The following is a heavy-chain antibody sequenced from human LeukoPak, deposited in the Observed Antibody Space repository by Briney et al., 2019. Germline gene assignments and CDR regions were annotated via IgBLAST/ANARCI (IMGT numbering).Heavy chain of an antibody. D-gene: IGHD1-1*01. CDR3: ARQRYTTYPHDY. V-gene: IGHV3-48*04. Sequence: GGSLRLSCSASGFTFRSNGMNWVRQAPGKGLEWVSYISSSGSTIYYADSVKGRFTISRDNAKNSLYLQMNSLRAEDTAVYYCARQRYTTYPHDYWGQGTLVTVSS. CDR2: ISSSGSTI. J-gene: IGHJ4*02. CDR1: GFTFRSNG.